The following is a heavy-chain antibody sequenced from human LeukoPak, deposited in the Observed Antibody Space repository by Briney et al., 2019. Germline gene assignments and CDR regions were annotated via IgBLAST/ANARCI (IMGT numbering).Heavy chain of an antibody. J-gene: IGHJ4*02. CDR1: GFTFSSYG. CDR3: ARGRLITMVRGVIPFDY. V-gene: IGHV3-33*01. CDR2: IWYDGSNK. D-gene: IGHD3-10*01. Sequence: GRSLRLSCAASGFTFSSYGMHWVRQAPGKGLEWVAVIWYDGSNKYYADSVKGRFTISRDNSKNTVYLQVNSLRAEDTAVYYCARGRLITMVRGVIPFDYWGQGTLVTVSS.